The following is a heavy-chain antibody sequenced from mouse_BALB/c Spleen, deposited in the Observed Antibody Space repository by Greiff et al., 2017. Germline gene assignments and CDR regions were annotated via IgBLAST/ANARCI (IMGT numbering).Heavy chain of an antibody. Sequence: VQLQQSGAELVRPGASVKLSCTASGYTFTSYWMQWVKQRPGQGLEWIGAIYPGDGDTRYTQTFKGKTTLTTNKSSSTAYMQLSSLTSEDSAVYYCARGDGSSYGYFDDWGAGTTVTVSS. J-gene: IGHJ1*01. CDR3: ARGDGSSYGYFDD. CDR1: GYTFTSYW. CDR2: IYPGDGDT. D-gene: IGHD1-1*01. V-gene: IGHV1-87*01.